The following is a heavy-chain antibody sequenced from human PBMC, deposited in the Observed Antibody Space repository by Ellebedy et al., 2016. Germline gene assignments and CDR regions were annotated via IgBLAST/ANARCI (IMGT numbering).Heavy chain of an antibody. CDR2: IKSKTDGGTT. CDR1: GFTFSNAW. J-gene: IGHJ3*02. D-gene: IGHD2-2*01. V-gene: IGHV3-15*07. CDR3: TTETDCSSTSCFVPNAFDI. Sequence: GGSLRLSCAASGFTFSNAWMNWVRQAPGKGLEWVGRIKSKTDGGTTDYAAPVKGRFTISRDDSKNTLYLQMNSLKTEDTAVYYCTTETDCSSTSCFVPNAFDIWGQGTMVTVSS.